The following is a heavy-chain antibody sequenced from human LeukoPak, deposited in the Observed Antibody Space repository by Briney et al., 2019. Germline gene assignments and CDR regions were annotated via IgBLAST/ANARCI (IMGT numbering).Heavy chain of an antibody. V-gene: IGHV4-39*01. CDR3: ARLRGWDDFWSGYLYYFDY. D-gene: IGHD3-3*01. J-gene: IGHJ4*02. CDR1: GGSISSSSYY. CDR2: IYYSGST. Sequence: SETLSLTCTVSGGSISSSSYYWGWIRQPPGEGLGWVGGIYYSGSTYYNPSLKSRVTISVDTSKNQFSLKLSSVTAADTAVYYCARLRGWDDFWSGYLYYFDYWGQGTLVTVSS.